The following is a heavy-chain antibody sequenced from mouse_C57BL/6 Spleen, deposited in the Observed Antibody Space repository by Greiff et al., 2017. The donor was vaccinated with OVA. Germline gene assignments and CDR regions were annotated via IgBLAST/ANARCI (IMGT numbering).Heavy chain of an antibody. Sequence: EVMLVESGGGLVQPGGSLSLSCAASGFTFTDYYMSWVRQPPGKALEWLGFIRNKANGYTTEYSASVKGRFTISRDNSQSILYLQMNALRAEDSATYYCARSHYGNYSYYFDYWGQGTTLTVSS. CDR1: GFTFTDYY. CDR3: ARSHYGNYSYYFDY. CDR2: IRNKANGYTT. J-gene: IGHJ2*01. D-gene: IGHD2-1*01. V-gene: IGHV7-3*01.